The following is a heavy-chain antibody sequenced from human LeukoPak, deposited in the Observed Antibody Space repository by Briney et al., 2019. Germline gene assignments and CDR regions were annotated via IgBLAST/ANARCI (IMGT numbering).Heavy chain of an antibody. J-gene: IGHJ4*02. D-gene: IGHD5-18*01. V-gene: IGHV4-31*03. CDR3: ARVRGYSYDKYYFDY. CDR1: GDSNGNGGYY. CDR2: IYYSGST. Sequence: SETLSLTCSVSGDSNGNGGYYWSWIRQPPGRGLERIGNIYYSGSTDYNPSLKSRIIISVDISKNQFSLKLSSLTAADTAVYYCARVRGYSYDKYYFDYWGQGTLVTVSS.